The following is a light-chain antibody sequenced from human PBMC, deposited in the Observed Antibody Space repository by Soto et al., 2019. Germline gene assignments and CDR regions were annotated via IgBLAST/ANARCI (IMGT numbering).Light chain of an antibody. Sequence: ALQLTQSPSSLSASVGDRVTITCRASQGISSALAWYQQKPGKAPKLLIYDASSLESGVPSRFSGSGSGTDFTLTNSSLQPEDFATYYCQQFNSYPLTFGQGTRLEIK. V-gene: IGKV1-13*02. CDR2: DAS. J-gene: IGKJ5*01. CDR1: QGISSA. CDR3: QQFNSYPLT.